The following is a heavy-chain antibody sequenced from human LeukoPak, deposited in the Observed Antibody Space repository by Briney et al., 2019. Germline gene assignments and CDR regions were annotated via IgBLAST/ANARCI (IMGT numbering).Heavy chain of an antibody. CDR2: IRYDGSNK. Sequence: PGGSLRLSCAVSGFTFSSYGMHWVRQAPGKGLEWVAFIRYDGSNKYYADSVKGRFTISRDNSKNTLYLQMNSLRAEDTAVYYCAKDYYYGSGTRSGNWFDLWGQGTLVTVSS. CDR1: GFTFSSYG. V-gene: IGHV3-30*02. D-gene: IGHD3-10*01. J-gene: IGHJ5*02. CDR3: AKDYYYGSGTRSGNWFDL.